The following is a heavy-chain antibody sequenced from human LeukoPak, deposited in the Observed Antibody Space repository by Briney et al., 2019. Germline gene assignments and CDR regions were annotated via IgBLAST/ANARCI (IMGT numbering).Heavy chain of an antibody. CDR1: GGSVSPYY. D-gene: IGHD1-20*01. J-gene: IGHJ5*02. Sequence: KPSETLSLTCTVSGGSVSPYYWSWIRQPPGKGLEWVGIIYSSGTTYYNPSLTSRVTISIDTSKNQFSLKLTSVTAADTAVYYCARSVTGANNWFDPWGQGTLVTVSS. CDR2: IYSSGTT. V-gene: IGHV4-4*09. CDR3: ARSVTGANNWFDP.